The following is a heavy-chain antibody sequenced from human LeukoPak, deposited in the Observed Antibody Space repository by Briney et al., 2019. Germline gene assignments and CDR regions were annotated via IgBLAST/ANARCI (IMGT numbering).Heavy chain of an antibody. D-gene: IGHD3-10*01. J-gene: IGHJ1*01. V-gene: IGHV1-2*02. CDR2: INPYSGDT. Sequence: ASVKVSCKASGYTFTGYYMHWVRQAPGQGLDWLGWINPYSGDTNFAQKFQGRVTMTRDTSISTAYMELSSLTSDDTAIYYCAISHGPGSYTRSSQHWGQGTLVTVSS. CDR1: GYTFTGYY. CDR3: AISHGPGSYTRSSQH.